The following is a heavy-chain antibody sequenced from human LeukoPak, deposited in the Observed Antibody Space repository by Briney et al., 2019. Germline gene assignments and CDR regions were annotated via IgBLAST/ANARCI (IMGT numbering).Heavy chain of an antibody. CDR2: VFDSGRT. D-gene: IGHD5-18*01. V-gene: IGHV4-59*11. J-gene: IGHJ4*02. CDR1: GGSMTTHH. Sequence: SETLSLTCTVSGGSMTTHHWNWIRQTPGKGQEWIGYVFDSGRTKENPSLKSRVTLSADTSKNQLSLRLSSVTAADTAVYYCTTIKRGNIFGYFDFWGQGILVTVSS. CDR3: TTIKRGNIFGYFDF.